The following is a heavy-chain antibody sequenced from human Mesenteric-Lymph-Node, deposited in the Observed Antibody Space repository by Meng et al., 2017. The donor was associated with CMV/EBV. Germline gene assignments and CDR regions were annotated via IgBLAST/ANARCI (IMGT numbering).Heavy chain of an antibody. D-gene: IGHD5-12*01. Sequence: SGVYDWPWIRQRPGEGPKWIGNIYYSGSIDYNPPLQSRVTMSLDTPNHSFSLELSSVTGAATAVYYCAREAFYFEYSPHRSVGHFDLWGRGTLVTSPQ. CDR2: IYYSGSI. J-gene: IGHJ2*01. V-gene: IGHV4-31*02. CDR3: AREAFYFEYSPHRSVGHFDL. CDR1: SGVYD.